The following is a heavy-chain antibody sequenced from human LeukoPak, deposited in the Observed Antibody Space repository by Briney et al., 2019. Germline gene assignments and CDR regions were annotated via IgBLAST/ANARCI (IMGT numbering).Heavy chain of an antibody. CDR2: IYYSGST. Sequence: SETLSLTCTVSGGSISSSSYYWGWLRQPPGKGLEWIGSIYYSGSTYYNPSLKSRVTISVDTSKNQFSLKLSSVTAADTAVYYCARGEAAREYNWFDPWGQGTLVTVSS. D-gene: IGHD6-6*01. CDR1: GGSISSSSYY. V-gene: IGHV4-39*07. CDR3: ARGEAAREYNWFDP. J-gene: IGHJ5*02.